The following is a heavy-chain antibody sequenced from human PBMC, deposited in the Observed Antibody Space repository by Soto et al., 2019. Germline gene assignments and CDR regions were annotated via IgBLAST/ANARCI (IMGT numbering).Heavy chain of an antibody. V-gene: IGHV3-21*01. CDR3: ATSTWYAFDI. CDR1: GFTFSNSI. CDR2: ISGSSDFL. Sequence: GGSLRLSCAASGFTFSNSIINWVRQAPGQGLEWVSSISGSSDFLYYADSVKGRFTISRDTATNSLYLQMNSLGAEDTAVYYCATSTWYAFDIWGQGTMVTVSS. D-gene: IGHD6-13*01. J-gene: IGHJ3*02.